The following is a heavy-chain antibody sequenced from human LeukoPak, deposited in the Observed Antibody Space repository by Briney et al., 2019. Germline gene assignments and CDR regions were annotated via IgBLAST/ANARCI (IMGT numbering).Heavy chain of an antibody. Sequence: GGSLRLSCAASGFTFSSYSMNWVRQALGKGLEWVSSISSSSSYIYYADSVKGRFTISRDNAKNSLYLQMNSLRAEDTAVYYCARVSINCGGDCYAFDIWGQGTMVTVSS. CDR2: ISSSSSYI. D-gene: IGHD2-21*02. CDR3: ARVSINCGGDCYAFDI. V-gene: IGHV3-21*01. J-gene: IGHJ3*02. CDR1: GFTFSSYS.